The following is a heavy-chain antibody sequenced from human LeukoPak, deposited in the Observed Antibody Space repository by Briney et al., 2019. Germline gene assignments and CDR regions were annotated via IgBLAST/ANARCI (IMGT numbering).Heavy chain of an antibody. J-gene: IGHJ4*02. Sequence: GGSLRLSCAASGFTFSSYWMSWVRQAPGKGLEWVANIKQDGSEKYYVDSVKGRFTISRDNAKNSLYLQMNSLRAEDTAVYYCARDAYYGSGSYGSFYYWGQGTLVTVSS. D-gene: IGHD3-10*01. CDR2: IKQDGSEK. CDR3: ARDAYYGSGSYGSFYY. CDR1: GFTFSSYW. V-gene: IGHV3-7*01.